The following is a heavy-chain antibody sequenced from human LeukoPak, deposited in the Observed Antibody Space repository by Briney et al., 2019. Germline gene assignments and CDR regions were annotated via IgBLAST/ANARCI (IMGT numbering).Heavy chain of an antibody. V-gene: IGHV3-15*01. Sequence: GGSLRLSCAASGCTFSNAWMSWVRQAPGKGREWVGRIKSQTDGGTTDYAAPVKGRFTISRDDSKSTLYLQMNSLKTEDTAVHYCITELEWLIPYNWFDPWGQGTLVTVSS. CDR2: IKSQTDGGTT. D-gene: IGHD3-3*01. CDR3: ITELEWLIPYNWFDP. CDR1: GCTFSNAW. J-gene: IGHJ5*02.